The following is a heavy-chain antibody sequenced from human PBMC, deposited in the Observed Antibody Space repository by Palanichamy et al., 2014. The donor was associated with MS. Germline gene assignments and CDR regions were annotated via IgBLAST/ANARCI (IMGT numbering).Heavy chain of an antibody. CDR3: AREYSSSPDY. D-gene: IGHD6-6*01. Sequence: QLQLQXPGPGLVKPSETLSLICTVSGGSISSSSYHWGWIRQPPGKGLEWIGSIYYSGSTYYNPSLKSRVTISVDTSKNQFFLKVSSVTAADTAVYYCAREYSSSPDYWGQGTLVTVSS. V-gene: IGHV4-39*02. CDR2: IYYSGST. J-gene: IGHJ4*02. CDR1: GGSISSSSYH.